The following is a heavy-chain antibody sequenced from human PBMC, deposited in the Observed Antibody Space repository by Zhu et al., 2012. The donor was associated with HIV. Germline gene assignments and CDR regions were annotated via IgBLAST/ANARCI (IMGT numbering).Heavy chain of an antibody. CDR2: IYHSGST. Sequence: QVRLQESGPGLVKPSETLSLTCAVSGYSISSGYYWGWIRQPPGKGLEWIGSIYHSGSTYYNPSLKSRVTISVDTSKNQFSLKLSSVTAADTAVYYCARPNDYGVSGDAFDIWGQGTMVTVSS. V-gene: IGHV4-38-2*01. J-gene: IGHJ3*02. D-gene: IGHD4-17*01. CDR1: GYSISSGYY. CDR3: ARPNDYGVSGDAFDI.